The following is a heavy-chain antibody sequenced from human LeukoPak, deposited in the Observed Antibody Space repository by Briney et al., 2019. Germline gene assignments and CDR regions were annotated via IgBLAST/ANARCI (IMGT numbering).Heavy chain of an antibody. V-gene: IGHV3-48*03. CDR2: ISSSGSTI. Sequence: QSGGSLRLSCAASGFTFSSYEMNWVRQVPGKGLEWVSYISSSGSTIYYADSVKGRFTISRDNAKNSLYLQMNSLRAEDTAVYSCAELGITMIRGVWGKGTTVTISS. D-gene: IGHD3-10*01. J-gene: IGHJ6*04. CDR1: GFTFSSYE. CDR3: AELGITMIRGV.